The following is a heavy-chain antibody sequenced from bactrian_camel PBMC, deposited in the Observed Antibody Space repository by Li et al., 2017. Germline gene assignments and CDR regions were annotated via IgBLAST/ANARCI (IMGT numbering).Heavy chain of an antibody. D-gene: IGHD1*01. V-gene: IGHV3S54*01. J-gene: IGHJ4*01. Sequence: VQLVESGGGSVQAGGSLRLSCLAIGDTYSNRCMAWFRQAPGKERVGVAFIHSGGGTTYYADSVKDRFIISHDDAKNTVYLQMTNLKTEDTAVYTCAAGRKMLTCVWNYWGQGTQVTVS. CDR1: GDTYSNRC. CDR3: AAGRKMLTCVWNY. CDR2: IHSGGGTT.